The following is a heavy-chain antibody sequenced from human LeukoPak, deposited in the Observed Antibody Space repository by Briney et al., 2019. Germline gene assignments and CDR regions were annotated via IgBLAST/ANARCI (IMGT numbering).Heavy chain of an antibody. Sequence: ASVKVSCKVSGYTLTELSMHWVRQAPGKGLEWMGGFDPEDGETIYAQKFQGRVTMTEDTSTDTAYMELSSLRSEDTAVYYCATDSPASGFGTTLRGSPDVWGKGTTVTVSS. J-gene: IGHJ6*04. CDR2: FDPEDGET. CDR1: GYTLTELS. D-gene: IGHD1-7*01. CDR3: ATDSPASGFGTTLRGSPDV. V-gene: IGHV1-24*01.